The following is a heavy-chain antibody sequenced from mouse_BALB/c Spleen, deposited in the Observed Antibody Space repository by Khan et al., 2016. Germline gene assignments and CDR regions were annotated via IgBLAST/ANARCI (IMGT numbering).Heavy chain of an antibody. Sequence: EVQLQESGPGLVKPSQSLSLTCTVTGYSITSDYAWNWIRQFPGNKLEWMGYISYSGNTSYNPSLKSRFSITRDTSKNQFFLQLNSVTTEDTATFYCARRMFTGWFAYWGQGTLVTVSS. CDR2: ISYSGNT. J-gene: IGHJ3*01. CDR1: GYSITSDYA. D-gene: IGHD2-2*01. CDR3: ARRMFTGWFAY. V-gene: IGHV3-2*02.